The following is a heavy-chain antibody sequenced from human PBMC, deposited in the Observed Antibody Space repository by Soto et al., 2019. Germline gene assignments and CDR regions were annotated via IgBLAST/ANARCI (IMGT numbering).Heavy chain of an antibody. D-gene: IGHD2-15*01. J-gene: IGHJ6*02. CDR1: GYTFTGYY. Sequence: RASVKVSCKASGYTFTGYYMHWVRQAPGQGLEWMGWINPNSGGTNYAQKFQGWVTMTRDTSISTAYMELSRLTSDDTAVYYCARAIGYCSGGSCPHTYYYMDVWGQGTTVTVSS. V-gene: IGHV1-2*04. CDR2: INPNSGGT. CDR3: ARAIGYCSGGSCPHTYYYMDV.